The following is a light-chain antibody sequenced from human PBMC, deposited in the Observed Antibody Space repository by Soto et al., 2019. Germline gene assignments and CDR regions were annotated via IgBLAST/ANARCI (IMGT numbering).Light chain of an antibody. CDR1: QSISSY. CDR2: AAS. J-gene: IGKJ2*01. CDR3: QQSYSTPV. Sequence: DIQMTQSPSSLSASVGDRVTITCRASQSISSYLNWYQQKPGKAPKLLIYAASSLQSGVPSRCSGSGSGTDFTLTISSLQPEDFATYYCQQSYSTPVFGQGTKLEIK. V-gene: IGKV1-39*01.